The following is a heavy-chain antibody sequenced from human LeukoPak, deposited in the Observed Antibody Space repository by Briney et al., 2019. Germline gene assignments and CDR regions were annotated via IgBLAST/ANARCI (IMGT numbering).Heavy chain of an antibody. CDR3: ARDVTGDWYFDL. CDR1: GGSISSYY. J-gene: IGHJ2*01. Sequence: SETLSLTCTVSGGSISSYYWSWIRQPPGKGLEWIGYIYYSGSTNYNPSLKSRVTISVDTSKKQFSLKLSSVTAADTAMYYCARDVTGDWYFDLWGRGTLVTVSS. D-gene: IGHD3-9*01. CDR2: IYYSGST. V-gene: IGHV4-59*01.